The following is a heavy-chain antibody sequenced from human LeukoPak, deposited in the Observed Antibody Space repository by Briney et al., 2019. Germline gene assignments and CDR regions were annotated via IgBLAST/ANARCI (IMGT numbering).Heavy chain of an antibody. CDR3: GKGQQWLVWWFDT. Sequence: GRSLRLSCAASGFTPTSYGMHWVPHAPGKGLEWAALISYHRSNKYYADSVKGRFTISRDNSKNTLYLQMNSLRAEATACYAGGKGQQWLVWWFDTWGQGTLVTVSS. CDR1: GFTPTSYG. CDR2: ISYHRSNK. V-gene: IGHV3-30*18. D-gene: IGHD6-19*01. J-gene: IGHJ5*02.